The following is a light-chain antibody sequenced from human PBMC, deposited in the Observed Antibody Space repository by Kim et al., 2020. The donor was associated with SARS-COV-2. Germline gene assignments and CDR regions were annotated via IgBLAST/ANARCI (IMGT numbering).Light chain of an antibody. CDR1: SLRNYY. CDR2: GKN. CDR3: NSRDSSGNPHYV. V-gene: IGLV3-19*01. Sequence: SSELTQDPAVSVALGHTVRITCQGDSLRNYYASWYQQKPGQAPVLVIYGKNNRPSGIPDRFSGSSSGNTASLTITGAQAEDEADYYCNSRDSSGNPHYVFGTGTKVTVL. J-gene: IGLJ1*01.